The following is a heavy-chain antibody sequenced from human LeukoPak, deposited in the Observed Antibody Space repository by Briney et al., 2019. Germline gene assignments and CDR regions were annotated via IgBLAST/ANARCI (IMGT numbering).Heavy chain of an antibody. CDR1: GGTFSSYA. Sequence: GASVTVSCKASGGTFSSYAISWVRQAPGQGLEWMGGIIPIFGTANYAQKFQGRVTITADESTSTAYMELSSLRSEDTAVYYCARDPGHIGGDYYYGMDVWGQGTTVTVSS. CDR2: IIPIFGTA. CDR3: ARDPGHIGGDYYYGMDV. J-gene: IGHJ6*02. D-gene: IGHD3-10*01. V-gene: IGHV1-69*13.